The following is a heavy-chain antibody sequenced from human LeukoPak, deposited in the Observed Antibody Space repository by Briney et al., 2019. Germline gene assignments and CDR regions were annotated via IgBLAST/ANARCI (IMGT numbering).Heavy chain of an antibody. CDR1: GGSISSSSYY. J-gene: IGHJ4*02. CDR3: ARGAAVASPHY. V-gene: IGHV4-39*01. D-gene: IGHD4-23*01. CDR2: IYYSGST. Sequence: PSETLSLTCTVSGGSISSSSYYWGWIRQPPGKGLEWIGRIYYSGSTYYNPSLKSRVTISVDTSKNQFSLKLSSVTAADTAVYYCARGAAVASPHYWGQGTLVTVSS.